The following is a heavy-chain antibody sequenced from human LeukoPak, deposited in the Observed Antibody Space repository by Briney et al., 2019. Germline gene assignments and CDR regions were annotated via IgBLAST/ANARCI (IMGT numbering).Heavy chain of an antibody. Sequence: ASVKVSCKASGGTFSSYAISWVRQAPGQGLEWMGGIIPIFGTANYAQKFQGRVTVTADESTSTACMELSSLRSEDTAVYYCARALGYCSSTSCLWTPLWFDPWGQGTLVTVSS. CDR3: ARALGYCSSTSCLWTPLWFDP. CDR1: GGTFSSYA. D-gene: IGHD2-2*01. CDR2: IIPIFGTA. J-gene: IGHJ5*02. V-gene: IGHV1-69*01.